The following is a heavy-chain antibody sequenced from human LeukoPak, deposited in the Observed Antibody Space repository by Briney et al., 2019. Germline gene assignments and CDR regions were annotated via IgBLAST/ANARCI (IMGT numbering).Heavy chain of an antibody. CDR2: INGDGSTT. Sequence: GGSLRLSCAASGFTFSNYWMHWVRQAPGKGLVWVSRINGDGSTTNYADSVKGRFTISRDNAKNTLFLQMNSLRAEDTAVYYCARGGLGTYYYDSSGYIDYWGQGTLVTVSS. J-gene: IGHJ4*02. CDR3: ARGGLGTYYYDSSGYIDY. V-gene: IGHV3-74*01. CDR1: GFTFSNYW. D-gene: IGHD3-22*01.